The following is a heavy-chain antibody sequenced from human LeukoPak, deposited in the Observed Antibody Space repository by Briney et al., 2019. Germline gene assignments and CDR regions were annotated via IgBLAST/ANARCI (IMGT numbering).Heavy chain of an antibody. CDR2: INHSGST. CDR1: GGSFSGYY. CDR3: ARGPYNPIVVVTHLSAPTAGYFQH. D-gene: IGHD3-22*01. Sequence: PSETLSLTCAVYGGSFSGYYWSWIRQPPGKGLEWIGEINHSGSTNYNPSLKSRVTISVDTSKNQFSLKLSSVTAADTAVYYCARGPYNPIVVVTHLSAPTAGYFQHWGQGTLVTVSS. V-gene: IGHV4-34*01. J-gene: IGHJ1*01.